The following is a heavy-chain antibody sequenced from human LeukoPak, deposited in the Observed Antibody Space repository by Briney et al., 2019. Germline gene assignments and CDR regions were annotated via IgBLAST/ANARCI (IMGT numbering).Heavy chain of an antibody. J-gene: IGHJ4*02. CDR1: GGSFSGYY. CDR2: ISGSGGST. D-gene: IGHD3-9*01. V-gene: IGHV3-23*01. CDR3: AKARLVLRYFDWLFFDY. Sequence: PSETLSLTCAVYGGSFSGYYWSWVRQAPGKGLEWVSAISGSGGSTYYADSVKGRFTISRDNSKNTLYLQMNSLRAEDTAVYYCAKARLVLRYFDWLFFDYWGQGTLVTVSS.